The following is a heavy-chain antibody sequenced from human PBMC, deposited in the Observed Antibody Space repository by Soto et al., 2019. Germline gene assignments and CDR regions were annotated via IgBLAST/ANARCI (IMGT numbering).Heavy chain of an antibody. V-gene: IGHV3-64*01. J-gene: IGHJ4*02. CDR1: GFTFSTYA. Sequence: PGGSLRLSCATSGFTFSTYAMHWVRQAPGKGLEYVSAISSNGRSTYYANSVKGRFTISRDNSKNTLYLQMNSLRAEDTAVYYPAKVTGYSRSWRSVFDYWAQAKLVTVS. CDR3: AKVTGYSRSWRSVFDY. D-gene: IGHD6-13*01. CDR2: ISSNGRST.